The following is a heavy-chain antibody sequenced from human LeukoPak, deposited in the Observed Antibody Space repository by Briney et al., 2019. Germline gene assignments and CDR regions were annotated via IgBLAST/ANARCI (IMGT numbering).Heavy chain of an antibody. CDR3: AHFRDGYTFDY. V-gene: IGHV2-5*02. D-gene: IGHD5-24*01. CDR1: GFSLSTSGVG. J-gene: IGHJ4*02. Sequence: SGPTLLHPTQTLTLPCTFSGFSLSTSGVGVGWIRQPPGKALEWLALIYWDDDKRYSPSLKSRLTINKDTSKNQVVLTMTNKDPVDTATYYCAHFRDGYTFDYWGQGTLVTVSS. CDR2: IYWDDDK.